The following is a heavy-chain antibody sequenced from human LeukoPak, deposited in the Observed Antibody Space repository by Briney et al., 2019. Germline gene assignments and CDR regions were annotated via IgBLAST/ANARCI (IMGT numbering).Heavy chain of an antibody. Sequence: GESLKISCKGSGDSFTSYWIGWVRQMPGKGLEWMGIIYPGDSDTRYSPSFQGQVTISADKSISTAYLQWSSLKASDTAMYYCARRYYDFWSGYHQDDFDIWGQGTMVTVSS. D-gene: IGHD3-3*01. J-gene: IGHJ3*02. V-gene: IGHV5-51*01. CDR3: ARRYYDFWSGYHQDDFDI. CDR2: IYPGDSDT. CDR1: GDSFTSYW.